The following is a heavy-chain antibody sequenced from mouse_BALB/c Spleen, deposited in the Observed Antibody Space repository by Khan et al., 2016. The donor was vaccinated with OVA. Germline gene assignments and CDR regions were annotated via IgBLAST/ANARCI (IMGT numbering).Heavy chain of an antibody. CDR3: IRGAYSGLFAY. CDR2: IDPASENA. Sequence: VRLQQSGAEFVKPGASVKLSCTASGFNIKDTYMHWINQRPQQGLVWIGRIDPASENARYDPKFQDKATIAADASSNTAYLQLSSLTSEDTAVCYCIRGAYSGLFAYWGQGTLVTVSA. CDR1: GFNIKDTY. V-gene: IGHV14-3*02. J-gene: IGHJ3*01. D-gene: IGHD2-10*01.